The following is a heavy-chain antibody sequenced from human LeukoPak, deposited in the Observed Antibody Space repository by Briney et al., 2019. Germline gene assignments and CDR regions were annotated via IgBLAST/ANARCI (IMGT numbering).Heavy chain of an antibody. CDR3: ARHPFQYPFDH. D-gene: IGHD2/OR15-2a*01. J-gene: IGHJ5*02. Sequence: QPSETLSLTCAVYGGSFSGYYWSWIRQPPGKGLEWIGEINHSGSTNYNPSLKSRVTISVDTSKNQFSLKLSSVTAADTAVYYCARHPFQYPFDHWGQGTVVSVSS. CDR1: GGSFSGYY. V-gene: IGHV4-34*01. CDR2: INHSGST.